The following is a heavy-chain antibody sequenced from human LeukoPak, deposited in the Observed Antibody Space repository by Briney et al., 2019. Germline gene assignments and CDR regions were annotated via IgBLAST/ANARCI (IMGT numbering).Heavy chain of an antibody. CDR3: ARGGYDFDFDY. J-gene: IGHJ4*02. D-gene: IGHD3-3*01. Sequence: SSVTVSFKSSGYSFTSYDINWVRQATGQGLEWMVWMNPNSGNTGYAQKFQGRVTMTRNTSISTAYMELSSLRSEDTAVYYCARGGYDFDFDYWGQGTLVTVSS. CDR2: MNPNSGNT. CDR1: GYSFTSYD. V-gene: IGHV1-8*01.